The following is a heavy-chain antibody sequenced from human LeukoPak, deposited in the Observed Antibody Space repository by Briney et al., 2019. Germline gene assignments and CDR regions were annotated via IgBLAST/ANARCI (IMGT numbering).Heavy chain of an antibody. J-gene: IGHJ3*02. Sequence: GGSLRLSCAASGLTFTNFAMSWVRQDPGKGLDWVSTISGGSENTYYADSVKGRFTISRDNSNNTLDLHMSNLTADDTAVYYCANVQLVKGVFGIWGQGTRVTVSS. CDR2: ISGGSENT. V-gene: IGHV3-23*01. CDR3: ANVQLVKGVFGI. D-gene: IGHD2-8*01. CDR1: GLTFTNFA.